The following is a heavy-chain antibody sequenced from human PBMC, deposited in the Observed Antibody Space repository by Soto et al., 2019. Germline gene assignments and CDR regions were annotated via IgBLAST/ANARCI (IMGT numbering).Heavy chain of an antibody. J-gene: IGHJ4*02. D-gene: IGHD3-10*01. CDR2: IYYSGST. CDR1: GGSISSSSYY. V-gene: IGHV4-39*01. Sequence: SETLSLTCTVSGGSISSSSYYWGWIRQPPGKGLEWIGSIYYSGSTYYNPSLKSRVTISVDTSKNQFSLKLSSVTAADTAVYYCARLRYYGSGSYFDYWGQGTLVTVSS. CDR3: ARLRYYGSGSYFDY.